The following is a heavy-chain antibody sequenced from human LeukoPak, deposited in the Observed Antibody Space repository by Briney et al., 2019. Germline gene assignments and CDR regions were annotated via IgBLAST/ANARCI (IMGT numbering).Heavy chain of an antibody. V-gene: IGHV4-34*01. CDR1: GGSFSGYY. CDR2: INHSGST. D-gene: IGHD6-6*01. CDR3: ARVRRSSSSLYYYYYYGMDV. Sequence: SETLSLTCAVYGGSFSGYYWSWIRQPPWKGLEWIGEINHSGSTNYNPSLKSRVTISVDTSKNQFSLKLSSVTAADTAVYYCARVRRSSSSLYYYYYYGMDVWGQGTTVTVSS. J-gene: IGHJ6*02.